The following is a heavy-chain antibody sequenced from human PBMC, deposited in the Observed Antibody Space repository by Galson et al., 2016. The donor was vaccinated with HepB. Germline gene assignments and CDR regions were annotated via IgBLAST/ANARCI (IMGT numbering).Heavy chain of an antibody. J-gene: IGHJ4*02. CDR3: ARGSHAGSYLIDN. Sequence: SVKVSCKASGYTFSMHAMHWMRQAPGQRLEWMGWLNAGNGDTKYSQKFQGRVTITRDTSASADYMELSSLRSEDTAVYYCARGSHAGSYLIDNWGQGTLVTVSS. V-gene: IGHV1-3*01. D-gene: IGHD3-10*01. CDR1: GYTFSMHA. CDR2: LNAGNGDT.